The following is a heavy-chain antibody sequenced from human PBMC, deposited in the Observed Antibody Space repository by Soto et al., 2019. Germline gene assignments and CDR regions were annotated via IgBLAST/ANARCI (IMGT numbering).Heavy chain of an antibody. CDR1: GFTFSSYA. CDR3: ARRCSGSYYDY. D-gene: IGHD1-26*01. CDR2: ISGSGGST. Sequence: EVQLLESGGGLVQPGGSLRLSCAASGFTFSSYAMRWVRQAPVKGLEWVSAISGSGGSTYYADSVKGRFTISRDNYKSTLYLQMNSLSDEDTAVDYCARRCSGSYYDYWGQGTLVTVSS. V-gene: IGHV3-23*01. J-gene: IGHJ4*02.